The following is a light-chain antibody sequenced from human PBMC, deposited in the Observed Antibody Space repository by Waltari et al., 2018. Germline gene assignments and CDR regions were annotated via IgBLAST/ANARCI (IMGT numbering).Light chain of an antibody. CDR1: RSIGSS. V-gene: IGKV3-11*01. Sequence: ETVLTHSPGTLALSPGERATLSCRASRSIGSSLAWYQHIPGQAPRLLFYDASNRATGIPAMFSGSGSGTDFTLTISSLEPEDFAVYYCQQRINWPRTFGQGTKVEIK. CDR3: QQRINWPRT. J-gene: IGKJ1*01. CDR2: DAS.